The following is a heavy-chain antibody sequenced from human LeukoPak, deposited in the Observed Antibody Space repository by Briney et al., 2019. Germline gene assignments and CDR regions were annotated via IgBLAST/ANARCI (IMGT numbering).Heavy chain of an antibody. CDR1: GGTFSSYT. CDR3: ARLSGSLPYYYYYMDV. D-gene: IGHD1-26*01. Sequence: KVSCKASGGTFSSYTISWVRQAPGQGLEWMGRIIPILGIANYAQKFQGRVTITADKSTSTAYMELSSLRSEDTAVYYCARLSGSLPYYYYYMDVWGKGTTVTVSS. J-gene: IGHJ6*03. CDR2: IIPILGIA. V-gene: IGHV1-69*02.